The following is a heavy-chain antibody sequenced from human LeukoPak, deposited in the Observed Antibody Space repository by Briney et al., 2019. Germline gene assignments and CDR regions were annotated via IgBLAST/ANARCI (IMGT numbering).Heavy chain of an antibody. J-gene: IGHJ4*02. D-gene: IGHD2-15*01. CDR3: AKALGYWYFDY. CDR2: ISGRP. V-gene: IGHV3-23*01. CDR1: GFTFSNYA. Sequence: GGSLRLSCAASGFTFSNYAMSWVRQAPGKGLEWVSAISGRPSYADSVKGRFTISRDNSKNTLYLQVNSLRAEDTAVYYCAKALGYWYFDYWGQGALVTVSS.